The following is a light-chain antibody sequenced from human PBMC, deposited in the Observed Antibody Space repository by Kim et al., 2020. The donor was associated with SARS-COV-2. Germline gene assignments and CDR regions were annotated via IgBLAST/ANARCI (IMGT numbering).Light chain of an antibody. Sequence: ELTQPPSASGTPGQRVTISCSGSSSNIGSNYVYWYQQLPGTAPKLLIYSNNQRPSGVPDRFSGSKSGTSASLAISGLRSEDEADYYCAAWDDSLSGRVFGGGTQLTFL. CDR2: SNN. V-gene: IGLV1-47*02. CDR3: AAWDDSLSGRV. J-gene: IGLJ2*01. CDR1: SSNIGSNY.